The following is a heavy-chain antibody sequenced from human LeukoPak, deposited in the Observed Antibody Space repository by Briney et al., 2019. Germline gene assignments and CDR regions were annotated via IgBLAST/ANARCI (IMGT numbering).Heavy chain of an antibody. D-gene: IGHD4-17*01. CDR3: ARDPNGDYVGAFDM. CDR1: GFTFSNYA. Sequence: GGSLTLSCVASGFTFSNYAMMWVRQAAGRGSEWVSAIRGNGIHTQYADSVKDRFTIFRDNSRNTLYLQMNSLRADDTAVYFCARDPNGDYVGAFDMWGQGTEVTVSS. CDR2: IRGNGIHT. J-gene: IGHJ3*02. V-gene: IGHV3-23*01.